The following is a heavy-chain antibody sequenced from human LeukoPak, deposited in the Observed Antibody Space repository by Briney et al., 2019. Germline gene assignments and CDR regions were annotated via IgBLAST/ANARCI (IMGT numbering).Heavy chain of an antibody. D-gene: IGHD3-22*01. Sequence: GASVKVSCKASGYTFTGYYMHWVRQAPGQGLEWMGVINPSGGSTSYAQKFQGRVTMTRDTSTSTVYMELSSLRSEDTAVYYCARDLNYYDSSGYYRGHYYYYMDVWGKGTTVTVSS. CDR1: GYTFTGYY. CDR3: ARDLNYYDSSGYYRGHYYYYMDV. J-gene: IGHJ6*03. CDR2: INPSGGST. V-gene: IGHV1-46*01.